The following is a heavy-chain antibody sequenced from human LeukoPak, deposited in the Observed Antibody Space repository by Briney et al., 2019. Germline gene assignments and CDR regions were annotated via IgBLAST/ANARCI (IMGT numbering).Heavy chain of an antibody. CDR2: IYTSGST. CDR1: GGSTSSYY. Sequence: SETLSLTCTVSGGSTSSYYWSWIRQPAGKGLEWIGRIYTSGSTNYNPSLKSRVTMSVDTSKNQCSLKLSSVTAADTAVYSCARGGYSYGYGEYYYYMDVWGKGTTVTVSS. CDR3: ARGGYSYGYGEYYYYMDV. V-gene: IGHV4-4*07. J-gene: IGHJ6*03. D-gene: IGHD5-18*01.